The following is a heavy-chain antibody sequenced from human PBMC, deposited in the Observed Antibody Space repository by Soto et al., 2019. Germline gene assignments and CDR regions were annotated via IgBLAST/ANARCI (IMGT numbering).Heavy chain of an antibody. Sequence: GGSLRLSCAASGFTFSSYSMNWVRQAPGKGLEWVSYISSSSTIYYADSVKGRFTISRDNAKNSLYLQMNSLRDEDTAVYYCAIYGTYNDIVTGHYLQFTFDYWGKGPRFTFAS. J-gene: IGHJ4*02. V-gene: IGHV3-48*02. CDR2: ISSSSTI. CDR1: GFTFSSYS. D-gene: IGHD3-9*01. CDR3: AIYGTYNDIVTGHYLQFTFDY.